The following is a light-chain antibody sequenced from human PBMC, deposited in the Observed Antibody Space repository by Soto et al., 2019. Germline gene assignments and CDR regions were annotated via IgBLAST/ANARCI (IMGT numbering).Light chain of an antibody. CDR1: QTISTW. V-gene: IGKV1-5*01. J-gene: IGKJ1*01. CDR2: DAS. CDR3: QQYTNTNNPWM. Sequence: DIQVTQSPPTLSASVADRVTIPCRASQTISTWMAWYQQKPGKAPKLLVYDASTLQSGVASRFSGSGSGTEFTLIISGLQPDDSATYYCQQYTNTNNPWMFGQGTKVDI.